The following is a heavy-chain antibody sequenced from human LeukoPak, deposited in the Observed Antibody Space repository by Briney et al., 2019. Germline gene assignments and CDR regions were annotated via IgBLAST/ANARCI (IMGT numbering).Heavy chain of an antibody. CDR2: INPNSGGT. Sequence: GASVKVSCKASGYTFNGYYMHWVRQAPGQGLEWMGWINPNSGGTNYAQKFQGRVTMTRDTSTSTAYMEMSRLRSDDTAVYYCVRGTREGYSYGRYYFDYWGQGTLVTVSS. D-gene: IGHD5-18*01. V-gene: IGHV1-2*02. J-gene: IGHJ4*02. CDR1: GYTFNGYY. CDR3: VRGTREGYSYGRYYFDY.